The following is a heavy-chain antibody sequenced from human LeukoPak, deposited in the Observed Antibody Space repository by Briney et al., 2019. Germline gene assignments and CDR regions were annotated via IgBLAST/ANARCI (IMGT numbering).Heavy chain of an antibody. CDR1: GGSISSSSSY. CDR2: IYYSGST. J-gene: IGHJ6*02. Sequence: PSETLSLTCTVSGGSISSSSSYWGWIRQPPGKGLEWIGSIYYSGSTYYNPSLKSRVTISVDTSKNQFSLKLSSVTAADTAVYYCARDLVGATLYYYYGMDVWGQGTTVTVSS. D-gene: IGHD1-26*01. CDR3: ARDLVGATLYYYYGMDV. V-gene: IGHV4-39*07.